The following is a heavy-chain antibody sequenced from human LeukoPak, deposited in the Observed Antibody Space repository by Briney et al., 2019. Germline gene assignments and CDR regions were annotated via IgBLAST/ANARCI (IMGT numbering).Heavy chain of an antibody. CDR3: ARLVYSSGWYRLDY. CDR2: IIPILGIA. CDR1: GGTFSSYA. J-gene: IGHJ4*02. Sequence: SVKVSCKASGGTFSSYAISWVRQAPGQGLEWMGRIIPILGIANYAQKFQGRVTITADKSTSTAYMELSSLRSEDTAVYYCARLVYSSGWYRLDYWGQGTLVTVSS. V-gene: IGHV1-69*04. D-gene: IGHD6-19*01.